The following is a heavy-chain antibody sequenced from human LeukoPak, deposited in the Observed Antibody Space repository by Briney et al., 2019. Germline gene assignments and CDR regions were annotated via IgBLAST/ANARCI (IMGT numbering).Heavy chain of an antibody. CDR2: MHPSGST. J-gene: IGHJ4*02. D-gene: IGHD6-6*01. CDR3: AREGRDADPRVSDY. V-gene: IGHV4-4*07. CDR1: GGSVSSYH. Sequence: LETLSLTCTVSGGSVSSYHWSWTRQPAGKGLEWIGRMHPSGSTNYNPSLKSRITMTVDTSKNQFSLELSSVTAADTAVYYCAREGRDADPRVSDYWGQGTLVTVSS.